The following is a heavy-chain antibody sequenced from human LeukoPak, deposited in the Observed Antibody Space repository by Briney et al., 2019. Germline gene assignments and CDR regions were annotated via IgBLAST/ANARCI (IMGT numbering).Heavy chain of an antibody. CDR1: GFTFSSYG. CDR3: AKDDSGYYYYMDV. Sequence: PGGSLRLSCAASGFTFSSYGMHWVRQAPGKGLEWVAFIGYDGSNKYYADSVKGRFTISRDNSKNTLYLQMNSLRAEDTAVYYCAKDDSGYYYYMDVWGKGTTVTVSS. D-gene: IGHD6-19*01. V-gene: IGHV3-30*02. J-gene: IGHJ6*03. CDR2: IGYDGSNK.